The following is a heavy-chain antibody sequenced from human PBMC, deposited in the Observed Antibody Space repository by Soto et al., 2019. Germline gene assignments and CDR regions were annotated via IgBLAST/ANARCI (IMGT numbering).Heavy chain of an antibody. J-gene: IGHJ5*02. CDR3: ARIRFLEWLFPPGGFDP. Sequence: PSETLSLTCTVSGGSVSSGSYYWSWIRQPPGKGLEWIGYIYYSGSTNYNPSLKSRVTISVDTSKNQFSLKLSSVTAADTAVYYCARIRFLEWLFPPGGFDPWGQGTLVTVSS. CDR1: GGSVSSGSYY. D-gene: IGHD3-3*01. CDR2: IYYSGST. V-gene: IGHV4-61*01.